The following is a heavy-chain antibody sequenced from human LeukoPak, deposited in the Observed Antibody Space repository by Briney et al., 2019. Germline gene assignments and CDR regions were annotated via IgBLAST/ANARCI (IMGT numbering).Heavy chain of an antibody. CDR1: GFTVSDNY. Sequence: GGSLRLSCAASGFTVSDNYMSWVRQGPGKGLEWVAATSSSDPGTYHADSVRGRFTISRDNSKNTLYLQMNRLRVEDAAVYYCARAPVTSCRGAFCYPFDYWGQGTLVTVSS. J-gene: IGHJ4*02. CDR3: ARAPVTSCRGAFCYPFDY. D-gene: IGHD2-15*01. V-gene: IGHV3-23*01. CDR2: TSSSDPGT.